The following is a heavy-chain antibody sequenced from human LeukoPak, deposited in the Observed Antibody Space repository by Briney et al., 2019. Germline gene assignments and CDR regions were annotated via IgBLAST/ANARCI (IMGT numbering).Heavy chain of an antibody. J-gene: IGHJ3*02. D-gene: IGHD3-3*01. CDR2: IKSKTDGGTT. CDR1: GFTFSNAW. V-gene: IGHV3-15*01. CDR3: TTDWERITIFGVVIRDAFDI. Sequence: GGSLRLSCAASGFTFSNAWMSWVRQAPGKGLEWVGRIKSKTDGGTTDYAAPVKGRFTISRDDSKNTLYLQMNSLKTEDTAVYYCTTDWERITIFGVVIRDAFDIWGQGTMVTVSS.